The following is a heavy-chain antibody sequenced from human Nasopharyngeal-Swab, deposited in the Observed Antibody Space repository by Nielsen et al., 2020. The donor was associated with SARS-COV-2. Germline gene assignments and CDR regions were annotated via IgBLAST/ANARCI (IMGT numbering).Heavy chain of an antibody. Sequence: ESLKISCTVSGASMSGYYWTWIRQPPGKGLEWIGEINHSGTTNSNPSLKSRVTLSVDTSKNQFSLKLSSMTAADTAVYYCARGRLHFLEPRFDYWGQGTLVTVSS. CDR2: INHSGTT. CDR1: GASMSGYY. D-gene: IGHD3-3*01. J-gene: IGHJ4*02. CDR3: ARGRLHFLEPRFDY. V-gene: IGHV4-34*01.